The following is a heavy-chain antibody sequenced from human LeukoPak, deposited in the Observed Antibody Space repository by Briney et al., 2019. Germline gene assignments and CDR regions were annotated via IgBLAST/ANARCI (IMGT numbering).Heavy chain of an antibody. CDR1: GLTFSSYR. CDR2: ISSSSTTI. CDR3: ARGVSSSWYGGHFDY. D-gene: IGHD6-13*01. J-gene: IGHJ4*02. V-gene: IGHV3-48*01. Sequence: GGSLRLSCAASGLTFSSYRMNWVRQAPGKGLEWVSYISSSSTTIYYADSVKGRFTISRDNAKNSLYLQMNSLRAEDTAVYYCARGVSSSWYGGHFDYWGQGTLVTVSS.